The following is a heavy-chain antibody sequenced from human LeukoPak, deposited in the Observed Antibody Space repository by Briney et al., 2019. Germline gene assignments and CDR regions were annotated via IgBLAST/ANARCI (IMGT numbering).Heavy chain of an antibody. D-gene: IGHD1-20*01. Sequence: ASVKVSCKASGYTFSGYYMHWVRQAPGQGLEWMGWINPNSGGTNYAQKFQGRVTMTRDTSISTAYMELSRLRSDDTAVYYCARERITGNWFDPWGQGTLVTVSS. CDR1: GYTFSGYY. J-gene: IGHJ5*02. CDR3: ARERITGNWFDP. V-gene: IGHV1-2*02. CDR2: INPNSGGT.